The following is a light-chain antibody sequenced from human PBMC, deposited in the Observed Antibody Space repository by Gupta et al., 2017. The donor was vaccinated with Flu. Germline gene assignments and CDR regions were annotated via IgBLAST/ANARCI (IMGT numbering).Light chain of an antibody. Sequence: DIQMTQSPSSLSASVGDRVTITCQASQDISNYLNWYQQKPGKAPKLLIYDASKVETGVPSRFSGSGCGTDFTFTISSRQPEDFANYYCQHKNNLPFTFGHGTKVDIK. J-gene: IGKJ3*01. CDR2: DAS. CDR3: QHKNNLPFT. V-gene: IGKV1-33*01. CDR1: QDISNY.